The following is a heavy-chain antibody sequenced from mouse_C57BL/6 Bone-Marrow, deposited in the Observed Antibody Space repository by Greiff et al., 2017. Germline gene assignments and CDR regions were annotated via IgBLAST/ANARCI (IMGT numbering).Heavy chain of an antibody. Sequence: SGPELVKPGASVKIPCKASGYTFTDSNMDWVKQSHGKSLEWIGDINPNNGGTIYNQKFKGKATLTVDKSSSTAYMELRSLTSEDTAVYYCAREGYDYDGAWFAYWGQGTLVTVSA. CDR1: GYTFTDSN. V-gene: IGHV1-18*01. CDR2: INPNNGGT. CDR3: AREGYDYDGAWFAY. J-gene: IGHJ3*01. D-gene: IGHD2-4*01.